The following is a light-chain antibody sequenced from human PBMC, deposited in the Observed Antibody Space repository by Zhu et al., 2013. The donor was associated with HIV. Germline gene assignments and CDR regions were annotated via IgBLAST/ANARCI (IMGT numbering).Light chain of an antibody. CDR2: WAS. V-gene: IGKV4-1*01. J-gene: IGKJ1*01. CDR3: QQRSSWPPWT. Sequence: DIVMTQSPDSLPVSRGERATINCKSSQSLLYTSNNKNYLAWYQQKPGQPPKLLIYWASTRESGVPDRFSGSGSGTDFTLSISRLEPEDFAVYYCQQRSSWPPWTFGQGTKVEIK. CDR1: QSLLYTSNNKNY.